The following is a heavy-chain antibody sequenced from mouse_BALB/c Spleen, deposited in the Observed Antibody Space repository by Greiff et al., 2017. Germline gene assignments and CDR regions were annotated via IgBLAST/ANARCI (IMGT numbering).Heavy chain of an antibody. V-gene: IGHV5-4*02. CDR1: GFTFSDYY. CDR3: ARDGGDGVDY. CDR2: ISDGGSYT. J-gene: IGHJ2*01. Sequence: DVKLVESGGGLVKPGGSLKLSCAASGFTFSDYYMYWVRQTPEKRLAWVATISDGGSYTYYPDSVKGRFTISRDNAKNNLYLQMSSLKSEDTAMYYCARDGGDGVDYWGQGTTLTVSS. D-gene: IGHD3-3*01.